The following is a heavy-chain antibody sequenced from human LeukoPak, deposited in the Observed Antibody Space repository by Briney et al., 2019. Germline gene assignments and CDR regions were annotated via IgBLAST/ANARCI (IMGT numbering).Heavy chain of an antibody. J-gene: IGHJ5*02. CDR3: ARRMYYDILTGYYTASWFDP. Sequence: SETLSLTCTVSGGSISSYYWSWIRKPPGKGLEWIGYIYYSGSTYYNPSLKSRVTISVDTSKNQFSLKLSSVTAADTAVYYCARRMYYDILTGYYTASWFDPWGQGTLVTVSS. D-gene: IGHD3-9*01. V-gene: IGHV4-59*04. CDR2: IYYSGST. CDR1: GGSISSYY.